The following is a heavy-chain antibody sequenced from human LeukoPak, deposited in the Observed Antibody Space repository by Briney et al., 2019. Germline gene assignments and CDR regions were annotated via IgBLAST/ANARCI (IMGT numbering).Heavy chain of an antibody. CDR3: ARGIGGVDIVATSP. V-gene: IGHV3-53*01. CDR2: IYSGGST. D-gene: IGHD5-12*01. CDR1: GFTVSSNY. J-gene: IGHJ5*02. Sequence: GGSLRLSCAASGFTVSSNYMSWVRQAPGKGLEWVSVIYSGGSTYYADSVKGRCTISRDNSKNTLYLQMNSLRVEDTAVYYCARGIGGVDIVATSPWGQGTLVTVSS.